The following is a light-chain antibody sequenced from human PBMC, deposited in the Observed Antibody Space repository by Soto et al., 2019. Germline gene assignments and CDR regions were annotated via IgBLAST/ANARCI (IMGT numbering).Light chain of an antibody. V-gene: IGLV1-51*01. CDR1: NIGNNY. CDR3: SSFKGTNSFV. CDR2: DNN. J-gene: IGLJ1*01. Sequence: QSVLTQPPSVSAAPGQKVTISCSNIGNNYVSWYQQLPGTAPKLLIYDNNKRPSGVPDRIFASKSGNTASLTVSGLQADDEANYYCSSFKGTNSFVFGTGTKLTVL.